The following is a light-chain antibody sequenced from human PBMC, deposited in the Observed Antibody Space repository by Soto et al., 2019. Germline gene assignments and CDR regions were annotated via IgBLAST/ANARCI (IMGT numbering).Light chain of an antibody. CDR2: DAS. V-gene: IGKV1-5*01. CDR1: QTVNTW. J-gene: IGKJ1*01. CDR3: QQYGSSPTWT. Sequence: DIQLTQSPSTLSASVGERVTITCRASQTVNTWLAWYQHKPGKAPKLLIYDASVLETGVPSRFSGFSSGTEFTLTISSLQPDDFAVYYCQQYGSSPTWTFGQGTKVEIK.